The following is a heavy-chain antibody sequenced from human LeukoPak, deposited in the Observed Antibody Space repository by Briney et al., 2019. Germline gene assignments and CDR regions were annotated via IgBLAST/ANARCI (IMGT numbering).Heavy chain of an antibody. CDR3: ARVVVNSSSSYYYYYMDV. V-gene: IGHV4-4*07. Sequence: PSETLSLTCTVSGGSISSYYWSWNRQPAGKGLEWIGRIYTSGSTNYNPSLKSRVTISVDKSKNQFSLKLSSVTAADTAVYYCARVVVNSSSSYYYYYMDVWGKGTTVTVSS. CDR2: IYTSGST. CDR1: GGSISSYY. D-gene: IGHD6-13*01. J-gene: IGHJ6*03.